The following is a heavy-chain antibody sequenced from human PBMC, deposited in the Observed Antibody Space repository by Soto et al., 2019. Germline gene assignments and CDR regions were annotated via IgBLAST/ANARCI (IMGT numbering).Heavy chain of an antibody. CDR1: GGSVSSGSYY. Sequence: QVQLQESGPGLVKPSETLSLTCTVSGGSVSSGSYYWSWIRQPPGKGLEWIGYIYYSGSTNYNPSLKSRVTISVDTSKNQFSLKLSSVTAADTAVYYCASGLYSHGGVITYYFDYWGQGTLVTVSS. J-gene: IGHJ4*02. CDR2: IYYSGST. V-gene: IGHV4-61*01. CDR3: ASGLYSHGGVITYYFDY. D-gene: IGHD3-22*01.